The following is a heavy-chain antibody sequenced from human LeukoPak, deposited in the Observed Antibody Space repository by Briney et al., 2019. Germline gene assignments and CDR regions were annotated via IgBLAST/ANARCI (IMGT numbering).Heavy chain of an antibody. CDR1: GYTFTSYA. V-gene: IGHV1-3*01. Sequence: ASVKVSCKASGYTFTSYAMHWVRQAPGQRLEWMGWINAGNGNTEYSQKFQGRVTITRDTSASTAYMELSSLRSEDTAVYYCARDCSLAAGTFDYWGQGTLVTVSS. CDR2: INAGNGNT. D-gene: IGHD6-13*01. J-gene: IGHJ4*02. CDR3: ARDCSLAAGTFDY.